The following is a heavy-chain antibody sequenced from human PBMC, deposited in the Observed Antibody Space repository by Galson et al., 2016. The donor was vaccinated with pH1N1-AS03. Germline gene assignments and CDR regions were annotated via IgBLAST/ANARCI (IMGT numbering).Heavy chain of an antibody. CDR3: AHGPYWFDP. V-gene: IGHV2-5*02. CDR2: IYRDDDK. Sequence: PALVKPTQTLTLTCTFSGFSLSTSGVGVGWIRQPPGKALEWLALIYRDDDKRYSPSLKSRLTITKDTSKNQVVLTMTNMDPVDTATYYCAHGPYWFDPWGQGTLVTVSS. CDR1: GFSLSTSGVG. J-gene: IGHJ5*02.